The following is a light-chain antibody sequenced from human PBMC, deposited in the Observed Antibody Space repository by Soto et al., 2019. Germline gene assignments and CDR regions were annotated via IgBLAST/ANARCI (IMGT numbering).Light chain of an antibody. CDR1: QDISSF. Sequence: DIQLTQSPSFLSASVGDRITITCRASQDISSFLAWYQQKPGKAPKLLIHTASTLQSGVPSRFSGSGYGTEFTLSISSLQPEDLATYFWQQRRSYPITFGQGTRLEIK. CDR3: QQRRSYPIT. J-gene: IGKJ5*01. V-gene: IGKV1-9*01. CDR2: TAS.